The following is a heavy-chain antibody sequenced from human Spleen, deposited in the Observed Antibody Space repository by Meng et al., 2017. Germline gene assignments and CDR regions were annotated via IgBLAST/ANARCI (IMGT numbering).Heavy chain of an antibody. CDR1: GYTLTTYG. CDR2: IHTRKGDT. J-gene: IGHJ4*02. D-gene: IGHD1-1*01. V-gene: IGHV1-18*01. CDR3: ARDRDWNLDY. Sequence: HVQLVQSWADVRDPGGSVKLCCKASGYTLTTYGISWVRQAPGQGLEWIGWIHTRKGDTKYAHGLQGRVTITRDTSTSTTYMELRSLKSDDTAIYYCARDRDWNLDYWGQGTLVTVSS.